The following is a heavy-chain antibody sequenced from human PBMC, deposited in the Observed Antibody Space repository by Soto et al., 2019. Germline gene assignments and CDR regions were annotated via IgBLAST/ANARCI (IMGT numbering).Heavy chain of an antibody. J-gene: IGHJ4*02. CDR1: GGSFSGYY. CDR2: INHSGST. V-gene: IGHV4-34*01. Sequence: QVQLQQWGAGLWKPSETLSLTCAVYGGSFSGYYWNWSRQPPGKGLEWIGEINHSGSTNYNPSLKSRVTLSVDTSKNQFSLKLSSVTAADTAVYYCARGWGRIFDYWGQGTLVTVSS. D-gene: IGHD3-16*01. CDR3: ARGWGRIFDY.